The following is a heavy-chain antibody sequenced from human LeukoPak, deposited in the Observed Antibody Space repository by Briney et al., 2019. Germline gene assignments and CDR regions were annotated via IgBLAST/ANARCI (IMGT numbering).Heavy chain of an antibody. J-gene: IGHJ6*03. D-gene: IGHD6-25*01. Sequence: GGSLRLSCAASRFTFSSYTMNWVRQPPGKGLEWVSNIGTSSTTIYYADSVKGRFTISRDNAKNSLYLQMNSLRADDTAVYYCARFAAGGSYYYYMDVWGKGTTVTVSS. V-gene: IGHV3-48*01. CDR1: RFTFSSYT. CDR3: ARFAAGGSYYYYMDV. CDR2: IGTSSTTI.